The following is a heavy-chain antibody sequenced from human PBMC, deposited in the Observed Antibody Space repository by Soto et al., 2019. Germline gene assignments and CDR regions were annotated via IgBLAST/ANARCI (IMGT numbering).Heavy chain of an antibody. D-gene: IGHD6-19*01. Sequence: PGESLKISCKGSGYSFTSYWIGWVRQAPGQGLEWMGRIIPILGIANYAQKFQGRVTITADKSTSTAYMELSSLRSEDTAVYYCARSGSSGWYKWGQGTLVTVSS. CDR2: IIPILGIA. CDR1: GYSFTSYW. CDR3: ARSGSSGWYK. V-gene: IGHV1-69*02. J-gene: IGHJ4*02.